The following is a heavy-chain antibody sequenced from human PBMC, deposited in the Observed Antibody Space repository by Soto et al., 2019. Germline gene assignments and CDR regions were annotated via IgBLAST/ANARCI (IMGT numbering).Heavy chain of an antibody. Sequence: EASVKGSCTASGYTFTSYGISWVRQAPGQGLEWMGWISAYNGNTNYAQKLQGRVTMTTDTSTSTAYMELRSLRSDDTAVYYCARDSGPAIGLLSQPWYYYGMDVWGQGTTVTVSS. J-gene: IGHJ6*02. CDR2: ISAYNGNT. D-gene: IGHD3-3*01. CDR1: GYTFTSYG. CDR3: ARDSGPAIGLLSQPWYYYGMDV. V-gene: IGHV1-18*04.